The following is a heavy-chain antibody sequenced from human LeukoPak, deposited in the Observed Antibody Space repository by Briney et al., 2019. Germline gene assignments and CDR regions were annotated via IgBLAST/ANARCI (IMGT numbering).Heavy chain of an antibody. J-gene: IGHJ4*02. V-gene: IGHV3-73*01. CDR1: GFTFSGSA. Sequence: GGSLQLSCAASGFTFSGSAMHWVRQASGKGLEWVGRIRSKANSYATVYAASVKGRFTISRDDSKNTAYLQMNSLKTEDTAVYYCAKDSVAATHLVRLSRRSHYFDYWGQGTLVTVSS. CDR2: IRSKANSYAT. CDR3: AKDSVAATHLVRLSRRSHYFDY. D-gene: IGHD2-15*01.